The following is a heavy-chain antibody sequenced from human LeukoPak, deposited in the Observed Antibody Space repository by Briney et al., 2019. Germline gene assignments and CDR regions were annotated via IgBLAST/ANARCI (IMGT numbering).Heavy chain of an antibody. CDR1: GFTFSSNW. D-gene: IGHD1-26*01. CDR2: INEDGSTT. CDR3: VRDLGGRSGH. Sequence: GGSLRLSCAASGFTFSSNWMHWVRQAPGKGLVRVSRINEDGSTTNYADSVKGRSTIFRDNAKNTLYLQMNSLRAEDTAVYYCVRDLGGRSGHWGQGTLVTVSS. J-gene: IGHJ4*02. V-gene: IGHV3-74*01.